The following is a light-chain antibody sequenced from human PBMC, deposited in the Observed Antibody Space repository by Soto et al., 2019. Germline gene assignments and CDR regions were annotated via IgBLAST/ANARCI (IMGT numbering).Light chain of an antibody. V-gene: IGLV2-14*01. CDR2: DVS. J-gene: IGLJ2*01. CDR1: SSDVGGYNY. CDR3: SSYTSSSSNVV. Sequence: QLVLTQPASVSGSPGQSITISCTGTSSDVGGYNYVSWYQQHPGKAPKLMIYDVSNRPSGVSNRFSGSKSGNTASLTISGLQAEDEADYYCSSYTSSSSNVVFGGGTKVTVL.